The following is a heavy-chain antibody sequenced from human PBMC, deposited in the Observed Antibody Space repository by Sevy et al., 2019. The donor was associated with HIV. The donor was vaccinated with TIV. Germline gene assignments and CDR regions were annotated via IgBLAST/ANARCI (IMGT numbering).Heavy chain of an antibody. CDR2: VSDTGGAT. D-gene: IGHD3-22*01. V-gene: IGHV3-23*01. CDR3: ARNDYYDTIGVTGNSDY. J-gene: IGHJ4*02. Sequence: GGSLRLSCGASGFTFSSYAMSWVRQAPGKGLEWVSTVSDTGGATYYADSVKGRFTISRDNSKNTLFLQMSSLRAEDAATYFCARNDYYDTIGVTGNSDYRGQGTLVTVSS. CDR1: GFTFSSYA.